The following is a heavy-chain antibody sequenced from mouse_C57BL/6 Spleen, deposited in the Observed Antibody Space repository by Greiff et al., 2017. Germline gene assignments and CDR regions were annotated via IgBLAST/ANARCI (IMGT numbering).Heavy chain of an antibody. CDR3: ARMGYYYGSSYGYYAMDY. CDR1: GYTFTSYW. CDR2: IYPGSGST. D-gene: IGHD1-1*01. Sequence: QVQLQQPGAELVKPGASVKMSCKASGYTFTSYWITWVKQRPGQGLEWIGDIYPGSGSTNYNEKFKSKATLTVDTSSSTAYMQLSSLTSEDSAVYYCARMGYYYGSSYGYYAMDYWGQGTSVTVSS. V-gene: IGHV1-55*01. J-gene: IGHJ4*01.